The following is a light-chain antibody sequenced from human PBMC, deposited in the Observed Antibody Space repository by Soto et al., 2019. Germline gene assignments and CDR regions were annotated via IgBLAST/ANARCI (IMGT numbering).Light chain of an antibody. V-gene: IGKV1-5*03. CDR3: QQRT. CDR1: QDISNW. Sequence: DTQMTQSPSTLSASIGDRVTITCRASQDISNWLAWYQQRPGKAPKLLIYKASTLQNGVPSRFSCSGSGTEVTLTISSLQPDDFATYYCQQRTFGQGTKVEIK. CDR2: KAS. J-gene: IGKJ1*01.